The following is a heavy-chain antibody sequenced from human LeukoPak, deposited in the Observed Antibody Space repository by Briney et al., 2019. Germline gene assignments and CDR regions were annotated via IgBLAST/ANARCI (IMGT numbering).Heavy chain of an antibody. CDR1: GYTFTSYG. CDR2: ISAYNGNT. CDR3: AREWLGPDSPYDYYYYYMDV. V-gene: IGHV1-18*01. D-gene: IGHD6-19*01. Sequence: ASVKVSCKASGYTFTSYGISWVRQAPGQGLEWMGWISAYNGNTNYAQKLQGRVTMTTDTSTSTAYMELRSLRSDDTAVYYCAREWLGPDSPYDYYYYYMDVWGKGTTVTVSS. J-gene: IGHJ6*03.